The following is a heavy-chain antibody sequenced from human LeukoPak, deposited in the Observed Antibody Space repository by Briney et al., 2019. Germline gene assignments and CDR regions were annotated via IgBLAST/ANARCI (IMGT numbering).Heavy chain of an antibody. V-gene: IGHV4-34*01. CDR1: GGSFSGYY. CDR2: INHSGST. Sequence: PSETLSLTCAVYGGSFSGYYWSWIRQPPGKGLEWIGEINHSGSTNYNPSLKSRVTISVDTSKNQFSLKLSSVTAADTAVYCCARGISAAGTRMSLYGVIHFDYWGQGTLVTVSS. D-gene: IGHD6-13*01. J-gene: IGHJ4*02. CDR3: ARGISAAGTRMSLYGVIHFDY.